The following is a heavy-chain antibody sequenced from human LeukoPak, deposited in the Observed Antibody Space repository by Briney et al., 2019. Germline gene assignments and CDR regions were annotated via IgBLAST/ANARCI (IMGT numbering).Heavy chain of an antibody. D-gene: IGHD4-17*01. J-gene: IGHJ4*02. CDR2: ISSSGSTI. Sequence: GGSLRLSCAASGFTFSSYEMNWVRQAPGKGLEWVSYISSSGSTIYYADSVKGRFTISRDNAKNSLYLQMNSLRAEDTAVYYCARVSPNTVATLQYFDYWGQGTLVTVSS. CDR1: GFTFSSYE. CDR3: ARVSPNTVATLQYFDY. V-gene: IGHV3-48*03.